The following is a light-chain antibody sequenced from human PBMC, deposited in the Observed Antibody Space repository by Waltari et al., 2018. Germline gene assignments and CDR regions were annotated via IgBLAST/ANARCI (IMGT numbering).Light chain of an antibody. Sequence: DVVMTQSPLSLPVTIGQPATISCRSSQSLVHSAGKTYLNWFHQRPGQSPRRLIYKVFNRDSGVPDRFSGSGSGTDFTLKISRVEAEDVGAYYCMQATQWPLTFGQGTKVEIK. J-gene: IGKJ1*01. CDR2: KVF. CDR1: QSLVHSAGKTY. V-gene: IGKV2-30*02. CDR3: MQATQWPLT.